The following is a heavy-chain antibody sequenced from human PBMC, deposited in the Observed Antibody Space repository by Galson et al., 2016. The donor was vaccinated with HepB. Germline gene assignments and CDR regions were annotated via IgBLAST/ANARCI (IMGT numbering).Heavy chain of an antibody. D-gene: IGHD2-15*01. CDR1: GFTFDDYA. V-gene: IGHV3-9*01. Sequence: SLRLSCAASGFTFDDYAMHWVRQAPGKGLEWVSGICWNSGCMDSADSVKGRFTISRDNAKNSLYLQMNSLRPEDTAFYYCVKDLNPLVVIGAFDSWGQGTLVTVSS. CDR3: VKDLNPLVVIGAFDS. CDR2: ICWNSGCM. J-gene: IGHJ4*02.